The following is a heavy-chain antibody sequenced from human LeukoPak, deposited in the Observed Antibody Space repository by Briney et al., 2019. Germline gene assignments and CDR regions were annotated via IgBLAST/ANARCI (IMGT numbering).Heavy chain of an antibody. CDR1: GYTFTSDY. CDR3: ARGTAAAGDY. J-gene: IGHJ4*01. D-gene: IGHD6-13*01. CDR2: INPSGGST. V-gene: IGHV1-46*01. Sequence: ASVNLSCTASGYTFTSDYMHWKRLAPGPGLGWMGIINPSGGSTSYAQKFQGRVTMTRDTSTSTVYMELSSLRSEDTAVYYCARGTAAAGDYWGHGTLVTVSS.